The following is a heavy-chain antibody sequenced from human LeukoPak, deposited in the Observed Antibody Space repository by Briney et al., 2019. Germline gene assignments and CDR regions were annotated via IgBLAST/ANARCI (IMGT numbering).Heavy chain of an antibody. CDR2: INPNSGGT. J-gene: IGHJ5*02. D-gene: IGHD2-2*01. CDR3: ARDPWGGDIVVVPAAIHDP. CDR1: GYTFIDYY. V-gene: IGHV1-2*06. Sequence: ASVKVSCKASGYTFIDYYIHWVRQAPGQGLEWMGRINPNSGGTNYAQKFQGRVTMTRDTSISTAYMELSRLRSDDTAVFYCARDPWGGDIVVVPAAIHDPWGRGTLVTVST.